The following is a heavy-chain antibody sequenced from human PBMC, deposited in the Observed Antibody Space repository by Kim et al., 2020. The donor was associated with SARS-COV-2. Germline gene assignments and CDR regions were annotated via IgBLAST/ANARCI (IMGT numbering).Heavy chain of an antibody. CDR2: IWYDGSNK. D-gene: IGHD3-22*01. CDR1: GFTFSSYG. V-gene: IGHV3-33*01. Sequence: GGSLRLSCAASGFTFSSYGMHWVRQAPGKGLEWVAVIWYDGSNKYYADSVKGRFTISRDNSKNTLYLQMNSLRAEDTAVYYCARGSKRGYSKVAYYYYYYMDVWGKGTTVTVSS. CDR3: ARGSKRGYSKVAYYYYYYMDV. J-gene: IGHJ6*03.